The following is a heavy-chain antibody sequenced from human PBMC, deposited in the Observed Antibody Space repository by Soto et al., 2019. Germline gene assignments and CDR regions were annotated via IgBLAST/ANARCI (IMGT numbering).Heavy chain of an antibody. Sequence: SETLSLTCAVYGGSFSGYYWSWIRQPPGKGLEWIGEINHSGSTNYNQSLKSRVTISVDTSKNQFSLKLSSVTAADTAVYYCARLKSSWGSYYYYYYMDVWGKGTTVTVSS. J-gene: IGHJ6*03. CDR2: INHSGST. CDR3: ARLKSSWGSYYYYYYMDV. D-gene: IGHD6-13*01. CDR1: GGSFSGYY. V-gene: IGHV4-34*01.